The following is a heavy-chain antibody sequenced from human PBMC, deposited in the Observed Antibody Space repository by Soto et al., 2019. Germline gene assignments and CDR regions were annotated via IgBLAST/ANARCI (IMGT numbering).Heavy chain of an antibody. J-gene: IGHJ5*02. CDR2: IYYSGST. Sequence: SETLSLTCPVSGGSISSGYYYWSWIRQPPGKGLEWIGYIYYSGSTYYNPSLKSRVTISVDTSKNQFSLKLSSVTAADTAVYYCARERPDGARLDPWGQGTLVTVS. CDR1: GGSISSGYYY. CDR3: ARERPDGARLDP. V-gene: IGHV4-30-4*01. D-gene: IGHD6-6*01.